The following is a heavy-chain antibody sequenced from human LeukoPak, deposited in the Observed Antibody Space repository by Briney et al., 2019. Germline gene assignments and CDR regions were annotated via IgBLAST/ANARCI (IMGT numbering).Heavy chain of an antibody. CDR3: ARGIAVANWFDP. Sequence: SETLRLTCAASGGTFSSYIRSWVRQPPGKGLEWVGRIYTSGSTNTNPSLTSRVSMVVIASKNQFSLKLSSVTPADTAVYYCARGIAVANWFDPSGQGTLVTASS. CDR1: GGTFSSYI. D-gene: IGHD6-19*01. CDR2: IYTSGST. J-gene: IGHJ5*02. V-gene: IGHV4-59*10.